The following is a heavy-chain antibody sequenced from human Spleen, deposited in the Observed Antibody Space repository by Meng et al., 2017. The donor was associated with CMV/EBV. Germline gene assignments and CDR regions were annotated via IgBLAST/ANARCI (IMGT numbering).Heavy chain of an antibody. J-gene: IGHJ6*02. CDR1: GFTFSTYA. Sequence: GESLKISCAASGFTFSTYAMSWVRQAPGKGLEWVSGISGSGGITSTADSVKGRFTISRDNSKNTLYVQMNSLRAEDTAVYYCAKASAYDSRTYYDGMDVWGQGTTVTVSS. CDR2: ISGSGGIT. CDR3: AKASAYDSRTYYDGMDV. D-gene: IGHD3-22*01. V-gene: IGHV3-23*01.